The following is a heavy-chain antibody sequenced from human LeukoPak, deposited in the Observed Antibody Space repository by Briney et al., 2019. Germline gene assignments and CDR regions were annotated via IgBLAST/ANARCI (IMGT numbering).Heavy chain of an antibody. V-gene: IGHV3-23*01. D-gene: IGHD3-10*02. Sequence: GGSLRLSCAASGYTFSSYAMSWVRQAPGKGLEWVSAIGGSGDSTYYADSVKGRFTISRDNSKNSLYLQMNSLRAEDTAVYYCARDHMFLGYFDYWGQGTLVTVSS. CDR3: ARDHMFLGYFDY. CDR1: GYTFSSYA. J-gene: IGHJ4*02. CDR2: IGGSGDST.